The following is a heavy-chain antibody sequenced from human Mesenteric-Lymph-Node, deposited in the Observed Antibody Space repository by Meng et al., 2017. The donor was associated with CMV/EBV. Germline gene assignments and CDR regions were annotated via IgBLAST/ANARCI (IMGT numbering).Heavy chain of an antibody. CDR1: GGSISSYY. D-gene: IGHD3-22*01. CDR3: VTKSSYYYDSRASGAFDI. CDR2: IYYIGNT. V-gene: IGHV4-59*03. Sequence: GSLRLSCTLSGGSISSYYWNWIRQPRGKGLEWIGYIYYIGNTVYNPSLKSRVTISIDTSKNQFSLELTSVTAADTAVYYCVTKSSYYYDSRASGAFDIWGRGTPVTVSS. J-gene: IGHJ3*02.